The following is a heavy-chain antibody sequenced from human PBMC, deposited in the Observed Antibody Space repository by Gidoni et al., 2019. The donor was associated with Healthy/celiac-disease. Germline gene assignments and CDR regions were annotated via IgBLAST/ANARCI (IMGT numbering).Heavy chain of an antibody. D-gene: IGHD3-10*01. CDR3: AKEVMKGGLRGVFDY. CDR2: SSWKSGSI. J-gene: IGHJ4*02. Sequence: EVQLVESGGGLFQPGSSLRLSCSASGFTFDDYAMPGVRQAPGKGLEWVSGSSWKSGSIGYEDSVKGRFTISRDNAKNSLYLQMNSLRAEDTALYYCAKEVMKGGLRGVFDYWGQGTLVTVSS. V-gene: IGHV3-9*01. CDR1: GFTFDDYA.